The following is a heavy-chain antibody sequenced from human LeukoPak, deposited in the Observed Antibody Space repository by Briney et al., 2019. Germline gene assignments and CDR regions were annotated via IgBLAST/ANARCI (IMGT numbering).Heavy chain of an antibody. CDR2: ISYDGSNK. V-gene: IGHV3-30*03. D-gene: IGHD3-16*01. J-gene: IGHJ4*02. CDR3: ATDGGAY. CDR1: GFTFSSYG. Sequence: GGSLRLSCAASGFTFSSYGMHWVRQAPGKGLEWVAVISYDGSNKYYADSVKGRFTISRDNSKNTLYLQMNSLRAEDTAVYYCATDGGAYWGQGTLVTVSS.